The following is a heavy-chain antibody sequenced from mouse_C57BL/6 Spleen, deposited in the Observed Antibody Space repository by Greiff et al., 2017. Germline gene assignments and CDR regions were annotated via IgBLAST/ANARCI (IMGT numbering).Heavy chain of an antibody. J-gene: IGHJ2*01. CDR2: IYPGDGDT. Sequence: QVQLQQSGPELVKPGASVKISCKASGYAFSSSWMNWVKQRPGKGLEWIGRIYPGDGDTNYNGKFKGKATLTADKSSSTAYMQLSSLTSEDSAVYVWARKERDHGGYFDYWGQGTTLTVSS. CDR1: GYAFSSSW. V-gene: IGHV1-82*01. CDR3: ARKERDHGGYFDY. D-gene: IGHD1-1*01.